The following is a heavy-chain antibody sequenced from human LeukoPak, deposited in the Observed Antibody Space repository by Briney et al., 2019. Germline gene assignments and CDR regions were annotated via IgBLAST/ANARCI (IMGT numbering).Heavy chain of an antibody. D-gene: IGHD3-22*01. CDR2: IYHCGSP. V-gene: IGHV4-30-2*01. Sequence: SETLSLTCAVSGGSISRGGYSWRWVRQPPGKGLEWFGYIYHCGSPYYHPSLKSQLTISVDRSKSQFSLKLSSVTAADTAVYYCARASPGYDSSGYLQGYYYMDVWGKGTTVTVSS. J-gene: IGHJ6*03. CDR1: GGSISRGGYS. CDR3: ARASPGYDSSGYLQGYYYMDV.